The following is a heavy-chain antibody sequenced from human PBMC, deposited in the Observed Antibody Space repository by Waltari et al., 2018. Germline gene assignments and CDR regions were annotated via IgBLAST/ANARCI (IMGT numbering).Heavy chain of an antibody. V-gene: IGHV3-21*01. CDR1: VFSFCDXX. J-gene: IGHJ5*02. CDR2: ISSKSTYI. Sequence: QLVESGGGLVKPGSSLRLSCAASVFSFCDXXXHWLRRAPGKGLEWVSSISSKSTYIYYADSVRGRFSISRDNAENSLFLQMNNLRGEDTAVYYCARDTIFYGSGSYDPWGQGTRVTVSS. D-gene: IGHD3-10*01. CDR3: ARDTIFYGSGSYDP.